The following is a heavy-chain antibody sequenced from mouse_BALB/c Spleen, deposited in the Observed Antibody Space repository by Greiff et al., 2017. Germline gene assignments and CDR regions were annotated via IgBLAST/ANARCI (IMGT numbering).Heavy chain of an antibody. Sequence: QVQLQQSGAALMKPGASVKISCKATGYTFSSYWIEWVKQRPGHGLEWIGEILPGSGSTNYNEKFKGKATFTADTSSNTAYMQLSSLTSEDSAVYYCARKGYYFYAMDYGGQGTSVTVSS. D-gene: IGHD1-1*01. CDR3: ARKGYYFYAMDY. V-gene: IGHV1-9*01. CDR1: GYTFSSYW. J-gene: IGHJ4*01. CDR2: ILPGSGST.